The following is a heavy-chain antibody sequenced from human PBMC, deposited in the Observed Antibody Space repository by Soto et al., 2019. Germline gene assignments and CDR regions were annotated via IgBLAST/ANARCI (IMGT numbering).Heavy chain of an antibody. CDR3: GGGGDYYDSSDYDSFRNWFDP. Sequence: QVQLVESGGGVVQPGRSLRLSCTASGFTFSSYGMHWVRQAPGKGLEWVAVIWYDGSNKYYEDSVKGRFTISRDNSKNTVYLQMNSLRVEDTAVYYCGGGGDYYDSSDYDSFRNWFDPWGQGALVTVSS. D-gene: IGHD3-22*01. V-gene: IGHV3-33*01. J-gene: IGHJ5*02. CDR2: IWYDGSNK. CDR1: GFTFSSYG.